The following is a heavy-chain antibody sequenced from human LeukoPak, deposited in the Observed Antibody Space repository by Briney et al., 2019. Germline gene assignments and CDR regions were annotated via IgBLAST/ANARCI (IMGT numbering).Heavy chain of an antibody. V-gene: IGHV1-69*04. Sequence: ASVKVSCKASGGTFSSYAMNWVRQAPGQGLEWVGRIIPLLGVTNHAQKLQGRVTITADKSTSTAYMELSSLRSEDTAVYYCARALRQSGDSPIDYWGQGTLVTVSS. CDR2: IIPLLGVT. D-gene: IGHD1-26*01. CDR3: ARALRQSGDSPIDY. J-gene: IGHJ4*02. CDR1: GGTFSSYA.